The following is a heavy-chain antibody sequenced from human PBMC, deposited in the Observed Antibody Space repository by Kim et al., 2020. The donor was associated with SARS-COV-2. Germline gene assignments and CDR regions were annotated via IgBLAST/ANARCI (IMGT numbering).Heavy chain of an antibody. D-gene: IGHD3-22*01. Sequence: ASVKVSCKASGYTFTSYAMNWVRQAPGQGLEWMGWINTNTGNPTYAQGFTGRFVFSLDTSVSTAYLQISSLKAEDTAVYYCARKSDYYYDSSGYYYDFDYWGQGTLVTVSS. CDR1: GYTFTSYA. CDR2: INTNTGNP. J-gene: IGHJ4*02. CDR3: ARKSDYYYDSSGYYYDFDY. V-gene: IGHV7-4-1*02.